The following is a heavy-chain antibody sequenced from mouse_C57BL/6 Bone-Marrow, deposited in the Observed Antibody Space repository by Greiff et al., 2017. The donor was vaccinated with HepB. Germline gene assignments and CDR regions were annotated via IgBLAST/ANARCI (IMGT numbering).Heavy chain of an antibody. Sequence: VQLQQSGAELARPGASVKLSCKASGYTFTSYGISWVKQRTGQGLEWIGEIYPRSGNTYYNEKFKGKATLTADKSSSTAYMELRSLTSEDSAVYYCAMRRYYGSTPYYYAMDYWGQGTSVTVSS. CDR2: IYPRSGNT. V-gene: IGHV1-81*01. J-gene: IGHJ4*01. CDR1: GYTFTSYG. D-gene: IGHD1-1*01. CDR3: AMRRYYGSTPYYYAMDY.